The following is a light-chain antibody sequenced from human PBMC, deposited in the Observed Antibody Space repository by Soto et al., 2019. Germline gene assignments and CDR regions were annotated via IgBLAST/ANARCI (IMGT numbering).Light chain of an antibody. CDR2: DVT. Sequence: QSALTQPHSVSGSPGQSVTISCTGTSSDVGGYNYVSWYQKHPGKAPKLMIYDVTKRPSGVPDRFSGSKSGNTASLTISGLQADDEADYYCCSYAGSFTYVFGSGTKLTVL. J-gene: IGLJ1*01. V-gene: IGLV2-11*01. CDR1: SSDVGGYNY. CDR3: CSYAGSFTYV.